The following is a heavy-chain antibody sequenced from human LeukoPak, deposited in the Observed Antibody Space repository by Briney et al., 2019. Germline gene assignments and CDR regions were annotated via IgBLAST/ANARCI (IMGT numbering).Heavy chain of an antibody. CDR3: AMTMVVTRDAFDI. CDR2: INHSGST. Sequence: KPSETLSLTCAVYGGSFSGYYWSWIRQPPGKGLEWIGEINHSGSTNYNPSLKSRVTISVDTSKNQFSLKLSSVTAADTAVYYCAMTMVVTRDAFDIWGQGTMVTVSS. J-gene: IGHJ3*02. V-gene: IGHV4-34*01. CDR1: GGSFSGYY. D-gene: IGHD4-23*01.